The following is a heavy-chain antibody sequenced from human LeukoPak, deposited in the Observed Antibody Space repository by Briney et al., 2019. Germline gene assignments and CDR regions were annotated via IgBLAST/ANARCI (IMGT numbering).Heavy chain of an antibody. J-gene: IGHJ3*02. D-gene: IGHD2-15*01. CDR2: IMSNGETR. CDR3: ARDRDGGFAFDI. V-gene: IGHV3-64*01. Sequence: PGGSLRLSCAASGFSFSNYVMHWVRQAPGKGLEYVSAIMSNGETRGYANSMKGRFTISRDNSKNTLYLQMGSLGAEDMAIYYCARDRDGGFAFDIWSQGTLVTVSS. CDR1: GFSFSNYV.